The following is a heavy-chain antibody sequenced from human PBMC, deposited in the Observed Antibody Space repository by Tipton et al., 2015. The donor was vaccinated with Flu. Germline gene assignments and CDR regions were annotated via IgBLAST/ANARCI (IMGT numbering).Heavy chain of an antibody. V-gene: IGHV4-59*05. CDR3: ARLSYYDVDLKNFYFDH. CDR2: LSYSGNT. Sequence: TLSLTCTVSGGSVNSYFWSWIRQPPGKGLEWIGGLSYSGNTYYNPSLRSRVVISVDTSKNQFSLMLRSVTAADTAVYYCARLSYYDVDLKNFYFDHWGQGALVTVSS. J-gene: IGHJ4*02. CDR1: GGSVNSYF. D-gene: IGHD3-10*02.